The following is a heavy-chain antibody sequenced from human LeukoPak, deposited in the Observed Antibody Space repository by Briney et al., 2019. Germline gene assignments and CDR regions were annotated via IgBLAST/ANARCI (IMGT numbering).Heavy chain of an antibody. Sequence: GGSLRLYCAASGFSFSSHEMHLVRQAPGMGLDRLSYISDSGSTIHTADSVKGRFSSSRDNAKSSLYLQLNSLRAEDTAVYYCAREGYSGILGAFDIWGQGTMVTVSS. CDR3: AREGYSGILGAFDI. CDR1: GFSFSSHE. V-gene: IGHV3-48*03. J-gene: IGHJ3*02. D-gene: IGHD1-26*01. CDR2: ISDSGSTI.